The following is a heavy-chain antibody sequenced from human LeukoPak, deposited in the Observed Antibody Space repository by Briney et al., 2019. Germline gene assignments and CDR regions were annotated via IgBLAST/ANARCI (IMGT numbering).Heavy chain of an antibody. V-gene: IGHV1-2*02. J-gene: IGHJ6*03. Sequence: EASVKVSCKASGYTFTGYYMHWVRQAPGQGLEWMGWINPNSGGTNYAQKFQGRVTMTRDTSISTAYMELSRLRSDDTAVYYCARASVHRDSGYDNYYYYYMDVWGKGTTVTISS. D-gene: IGHD5-12*01. CDR1: GYTFTGYY. CDR3: ARASVHRDSGYDNYYYYYMDV. CDR2: INPNSGGT.